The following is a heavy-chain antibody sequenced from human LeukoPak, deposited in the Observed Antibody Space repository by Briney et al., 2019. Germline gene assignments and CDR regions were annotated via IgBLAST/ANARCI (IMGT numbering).Heavy chain of an antibody. CDR1: GFTFSSYS. J-gene: IGHJ5*02. CDR2: ISSSSSYI. V-gene: IGHV3-21*04. D-gene: IGHD5/OR15-5a*01. CDR3: TRSVYDWDNWFDP. Sequence: GGSLRLSCAASGFTFSSYSMNWVRQAPGKGLEWVSSISSSSSYIYYADSVKGRFTISRDNAKNSLYLQMNSLRAEDMALYYCTRSVYDWDNWFDPWGQGTLVTVSS.